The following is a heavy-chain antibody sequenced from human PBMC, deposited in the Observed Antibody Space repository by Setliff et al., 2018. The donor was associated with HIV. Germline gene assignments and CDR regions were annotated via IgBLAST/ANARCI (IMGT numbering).Heavy chain of an antibody. V-gene: IGHV1-24*01. J-gene: IGHJ1*01. CDR2: FDPEDGEV. CDR1: GYTLTELS. Sequence: ASVKVSCKVSGYTLTELSMHWVRQAPGKGLEWMGGFDPEDGEVVYAQKFEGRVTMTEDTSTDTAYMELSSLRSEDTAEYYCATVRGYYYDSSGQGYFQYWGQGTLVTVSS. D-gene: IGHD3-22*01. CDR3: ATVRGYYYDSSGQGYFQY.